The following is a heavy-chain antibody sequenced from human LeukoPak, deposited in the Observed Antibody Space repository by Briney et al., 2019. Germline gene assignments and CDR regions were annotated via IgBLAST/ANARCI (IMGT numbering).Heavy chain of an antibody. CDR2: INPNGGGT. CDR1: GYTFTGYY. CDR3: ARGRRTGTAFLDY. J-gene: IGHJ4*02. V-gene: IGHV1-2*02. D-gene: IGHD1-1*01. Sequence: ASVKVSCKASGYTFTGYYMHWVRQAPGQGLEWMGWINPNGGGTNYAQKFQGRVTMTRDTSISTAYMELSRLRSDDTAVYYCARGRRTGTAFLDYWGQGTLVTVSS.